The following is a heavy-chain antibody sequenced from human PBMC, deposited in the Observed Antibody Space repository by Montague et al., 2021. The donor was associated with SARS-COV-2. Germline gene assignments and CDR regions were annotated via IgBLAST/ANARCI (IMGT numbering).Heavy chain of an antibody. V-gene: IGHV2-5*02. CDR3: AHRPSIAAAGTFRFDP. D-gene: IGHD6-13*01. Sequence: PALVKPTQTLTLTCTFSGFSLSTSGVGVGWIRQPPGKALEWLALIYWDDDKRYSPSLKSRLTITKDTSKNQVVLTMTNMDPVDTATHYCAHRPSIAAAGTFRFDPWGQGTLVTVSS. CDR2: IYWDDDK. J-gene: IGHJ5*02. CDR1: GFSLSTSGVG.